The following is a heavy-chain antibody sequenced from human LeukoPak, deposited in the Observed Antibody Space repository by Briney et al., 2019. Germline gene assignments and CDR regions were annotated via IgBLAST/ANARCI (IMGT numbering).Heavy chain of an antibody. V-gene: IGHV4-34*01. CDR2: INHSGST. Sequence: SETLSLTCAVYGGSFSGYYWSWIRQPPGKGLEWIGEINHSGSTNYNPSLKSRVTISVDTSKNQFSLKLSSVTAADTAVYYCARTKKYNWNSLTHFDYWGQGTLVTVSS. CDR1: GGSFSGYY. J-gene: IGHJ4*02. D-gene: IGHD1-7*01. CDR3: ARTKKYNWNSLTHFDY.